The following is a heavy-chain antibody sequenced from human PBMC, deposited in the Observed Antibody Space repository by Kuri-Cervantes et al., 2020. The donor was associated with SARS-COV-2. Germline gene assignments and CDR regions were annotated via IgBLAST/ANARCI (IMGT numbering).Heavy chain of an antibody. CDR1: GGSVSSDSAA. Sequence: SETLSLTCAISGGSVSSDSAAWNWIRQSPSRGLEWLGRTYYRSKWYNDYAPSVKTRISITPDTSKNQFSVQLNSVTPEDTAVYYCARAGWSNFAIKAFDIWGQGTKVTV. CDR3: ARAGWSNFAIKAFDI. V-gene: IGHV6-1*01. CDR2: TYYRSKWYN. D-gene: IGHD3-3*02. J-gene: IGHJ3*02.